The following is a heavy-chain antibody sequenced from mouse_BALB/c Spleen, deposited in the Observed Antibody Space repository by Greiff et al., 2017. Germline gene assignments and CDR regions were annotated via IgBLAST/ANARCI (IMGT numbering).Heavy chain of an antibody. D-gene: IGHD6-5*01. V-gene: IGHV5-9-4*01. CDR2: ISSGGSYT. J-gene: IGHJ2*01. CDR3: AAYGDYFDY. CDR1: GFTFSSYA. Sequence: EVKLVESGGGLVKPGGSLKLSCAASGFTFSSYAMSWVRQSPEKRLEWVAEISSGGSYTYYPDTVTGRFTISRDNAKNTLYLEMSSLRSEDTAMYYCAAYGDYFDYWGQGTTLTVSS.